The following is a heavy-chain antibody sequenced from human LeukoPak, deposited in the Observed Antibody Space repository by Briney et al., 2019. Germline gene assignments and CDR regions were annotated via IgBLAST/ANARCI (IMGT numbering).Heavy chain of an antibody. D-gene: IGHD1-26*01. CDR2: IYSGGST. J-gene: IGHJ3*02. CDR3: ARGLVGATTGAFDI. CDR1: GFSVSSNY. V-gene: IGHV3-53*01. Sequence: SGGSLRLSCAASGFSVSSNYMSWVRQAPGKGLEWVSVIYSGGSTYYADSVKGRFTISRDNSKNTLYLQMKSLRADDTAVYYCARGLVGATTGAFDIWGQGTMVTVSS.